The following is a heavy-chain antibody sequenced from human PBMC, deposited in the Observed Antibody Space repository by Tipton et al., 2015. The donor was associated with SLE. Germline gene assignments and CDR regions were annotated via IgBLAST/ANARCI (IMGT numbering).Heavy chain of an antibody. J-gene: IGHJ1*01. CDR3: ARGGTGAEYFQH. CDR1: GGSISSSSYY. CDR2: IYYSGST. V-gene: IGHV4-39*01. Sequence: TLSLTCTVSGGSISSSSYYWGWIRQPPGKGLEWIESIYYSGSTYYNPSLKSRVTISVDTSKNQFSLKLSSVTAADTAVYYCARGGTGAEYFQHWGQGTLVTVSS. D-gene: IGHD3/OR15-3a*01.